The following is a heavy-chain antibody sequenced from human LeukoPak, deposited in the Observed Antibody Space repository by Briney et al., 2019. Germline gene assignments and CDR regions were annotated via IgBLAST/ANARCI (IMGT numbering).Heavy chain of an antibody. J-gene: IGHJ4*02. CDR2: IKQDGSEK. D-gene: IGHD3-22*01. Sequence: GGSLRLSCAASGFTFSSYWMTWVRQAPGKGLEWVANIKQDGSEKYYVDSVKGRFTISRDNSKNTLYLQMNSLRAEDTAVYYCAKKGVANYYDSSGYYAFGVSSHIDYWGQGTLVTVSS. V-gene: IGHV3-7*03. CDR1: GFTFSSYW. CDR3: AKKGVANYYDSSGYYAFGVSSHIDY.